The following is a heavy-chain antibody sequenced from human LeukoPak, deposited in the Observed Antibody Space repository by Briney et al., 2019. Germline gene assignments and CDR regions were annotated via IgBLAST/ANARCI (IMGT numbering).Heavy chain of an antibody. CDR1: GGSFSGYY. CDR2: INHSGST. V-gene: IGHV4-34*01. D-gene: IGHD2-21*01. CDR3: ARGGFAGY. Sequence: SETLSLTCAVYGGSFSGYYWSWIRQPPGKGLEWIGEINHSGSTNYNPSLKSRVTISVDTSKNQFSLKLSSVTVADTAVYYCARGGFAGYWGQGTLVTVSS. J-gene: IGHJ4*02.